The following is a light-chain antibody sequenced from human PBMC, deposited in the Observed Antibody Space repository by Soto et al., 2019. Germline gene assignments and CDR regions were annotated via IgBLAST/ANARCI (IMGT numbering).Light chain of an antibody. CDR3: QQVNSYPIT. V-gene: IGKV1-9*01. CDR1: QGISTY. J-gene: IGKJ5*01. Sequence: DIQLTQSPSSLSASIGDRVTITCRAGQGISTYLAWYQQKPRKAPKLLIYAASTLQSGVPSRFSGSGSGTEFTLTITSLQPEDFATYYCQQVNSYPITFGQGTRLEIK. CDR2: AAS.